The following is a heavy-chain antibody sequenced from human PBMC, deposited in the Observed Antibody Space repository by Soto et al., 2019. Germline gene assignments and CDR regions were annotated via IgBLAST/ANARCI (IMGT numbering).Heavy chain of an antibody. CDR3: ARGETHSSGWEYFDY. CDR1: GGSFSGYY. CDR2: INHSGST. D-gene: IGHD6-19*01. J-gene: IGHJ4*02. Sequence: AVYGGSFSGYYWSWIRQPPGKGLEWIGEINHSGSTNYNPSLKSRVTISVDTSKNQFSLKLSSVTAADTAVYYCARGETHSSGWEYFDYWGQGTLVTVSS. V-gene: IGHV4-34*01.